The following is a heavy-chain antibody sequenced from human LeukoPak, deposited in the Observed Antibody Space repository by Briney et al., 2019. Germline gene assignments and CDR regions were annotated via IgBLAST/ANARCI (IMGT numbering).Heavy chain of an antibody. CDR1: GASISGSSYY. CDR2: SYYTGGT. D-gene: IGHD2-21*02. Sequence: SETLSLTCSVSGASISGSSYYWSWIRQPPGKGLEWISNSYYTGGTYYNPSLRSRVTISVDTSKNQFSLNLRSMKASDTAVYYCARAFCVGDCFVLHIYFDSWGLGTLVTVSS. CDR3: ARAFCVGDCFVLHIYFDS. J-gene: IGHJ4*02. V-gene: IGHV4-39*07.